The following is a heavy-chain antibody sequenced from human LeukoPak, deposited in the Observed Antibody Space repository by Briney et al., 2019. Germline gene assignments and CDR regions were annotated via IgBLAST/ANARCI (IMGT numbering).Heavy chain of an antibody. V-gene: IGHV1-18*01. D-gene: IGHD2/OR15-2a*01. CDR1: GYIFINYG. CDR3: ARGGVDIVTVPVSNWFDP. J-gene: IGHJ5*02. CDR2: SSPYNGKT. Sequence: GASVKVSCKASGYIFINYGITWVRQAPGQGLEWMGWSSPYNGKTNYAQKFQGRVTMTTDTSTNTAYMELRSLRSDDTAVYYCARGGVDIVTVPVSNWFDPWGQGTLVTVSS.